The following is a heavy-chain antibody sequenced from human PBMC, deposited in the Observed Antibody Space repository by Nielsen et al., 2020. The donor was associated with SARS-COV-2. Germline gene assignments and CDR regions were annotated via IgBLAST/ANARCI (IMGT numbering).Heavy chain of an antibody. J-gene: IGHJ6*03. V-gene: IGHV3-33*01. CDR1: GFTFSSYG. Sequence: GESLKISCAASGFTFSSYGMHWVRQAPGKGLEWVAVIWYDGSNKYYADSVKGRFTISRDNSKNTLYLQMNSLRAEDTAVYYCARDPRNYYYMDVWGKGTMVTVSS. CDR2: IWYDGSNK. CDR3: ARDPRNYYYMDV.